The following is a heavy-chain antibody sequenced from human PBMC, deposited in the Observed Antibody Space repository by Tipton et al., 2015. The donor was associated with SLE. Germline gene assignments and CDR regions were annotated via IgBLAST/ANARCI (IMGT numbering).Heavy chain of an antibody. CDR3: ARRGDSSGWYLYYFDY. Sequence: QLVQSGPEVKKPGESLRISCKGSGYSFTSYWIGWVRQMPGKGLEWMGIIYPGDSDTRYSPSFQGQVTISADKSISTAYLQWSSLKASDTAMYYCARRGDSSGWYLYYFDYWGQGTLVTVSS. CDR1: GYSFTSYW. J-gene: IGHJ4*02. V-gene: IGHV5-51*01. D-gene: IGHD6-19*01. CDR2: IYPGDSDT.